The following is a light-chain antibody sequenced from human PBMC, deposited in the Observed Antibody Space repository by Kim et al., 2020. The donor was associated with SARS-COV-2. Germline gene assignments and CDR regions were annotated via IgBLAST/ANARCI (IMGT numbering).Light chain of an antibody. CDR2: DAS. CDR3: LQHSEGYT. Sequence: DIVLTQSPATLSLSPGERATLSCRASQSISSFLAWYQQRPGQAPRLLIYDASNRATGIPARFSGSGSGTDFTLTISNLEPEDFAVYYCLQHSEGYTCGQGTELEI. V-gene: IGKV3-11*01. J-gene: IGKJ2*01. CDR1: QSISSF.